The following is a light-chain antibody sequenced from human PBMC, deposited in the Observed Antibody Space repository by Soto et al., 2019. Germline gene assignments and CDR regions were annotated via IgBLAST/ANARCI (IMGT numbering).Light chain of an antibody. CDR3: QQYYSPLPLT. Sequence: EIVLTQSPATLSLSPGERATLSCRASQSVSSYLAWYQQKPGQAPRLLIYDASNRATGIPDRFSGSGSGTDFTLTISSLQAEDVAVYFCQQYYSPLPLTFGGGTKVDIK. CDR1: QSVSSY. CDR2: DAS. J-gene: IGKJ4*01. V-gene: IGKV3-11*01.